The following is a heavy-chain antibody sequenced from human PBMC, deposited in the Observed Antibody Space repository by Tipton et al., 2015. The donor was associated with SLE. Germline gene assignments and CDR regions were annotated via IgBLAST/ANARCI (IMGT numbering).Heavy chain of an antibody. Sequence: SLRLSCAASGITFSGSAIHWVRQASGKGLEWVGRIRSKTNNYATAFAASVNGRFAISRDDSKNTAYLHVNNVTTEDTAVYYCTRRAVVVADQDFEYWGPGTLVSVFS. CDR2: IRSKTNNYAT. CDR1: GITFSGSA. D-gene: IGHD4-23*01. J-gene: IGHJ4*02. V-gene: IGHV3-73*01. CDR3: TRRAVVVADQDFEY.